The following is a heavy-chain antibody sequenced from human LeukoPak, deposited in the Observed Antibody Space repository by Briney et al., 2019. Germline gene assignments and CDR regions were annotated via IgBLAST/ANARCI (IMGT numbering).Heavy chain of an antibody. CDR2: ISGSGGST. J-gene: IGHJ4*02. Sequence: PGGSLRLSCAASGFTFSSYAMSWVRQAPGKGLEWVSAISGSGGSTYYADSVKGRFTISRDNSKNSLYLQMNSLRDEDTAVYYCVRDQFFSFDYWGQGTLVTVSS. D-gene: IGHD3-3*01. CDR1: GFTFSSYA. V-gene: IGHV3-23*01. CDR3: VRDQFFSFDY.